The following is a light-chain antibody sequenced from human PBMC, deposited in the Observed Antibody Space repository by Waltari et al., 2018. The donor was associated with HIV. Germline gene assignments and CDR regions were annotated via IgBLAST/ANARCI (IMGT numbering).Light chain of an antibody. CDR2: NVN. CDR1: SGDVGGYNF. CDR3: SSYTSSGPRYVL. Sequence: QSALTQPASVSGSPGQSITISCTGTSGDVGGYNFVSWYQKHPGKAPKLIIYNVNSRPAGFSILFSGSRSANTASLTISVLQAEDEADYLCSSYTSSGPRYVLFGGGTRLTVL. J-gene: IGLJ2*01. V-gene: IGLV2-14*03.